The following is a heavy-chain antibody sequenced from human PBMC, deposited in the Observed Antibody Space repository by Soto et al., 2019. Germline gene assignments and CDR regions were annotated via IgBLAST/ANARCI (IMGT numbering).Heavy chain of an antibody. CDR3: TRGGDPYKTGH. CDR2: IHYSGST. Sequence: TLSLTCTVSGGSISSSSYYWGWIRQPPGKGLEWIGFIHYSGSTNYNPSLKGRVTMSVDTSKNQFSLKLTSVNTADTAIYYCTRGGDPYKTGHWGQGTLVTVSS. V-gene: IGHV4-61*05. D-gene: IGHD2-21*01. CDR1: GGSISSSSYY. J-gene: IGHJ4*02.